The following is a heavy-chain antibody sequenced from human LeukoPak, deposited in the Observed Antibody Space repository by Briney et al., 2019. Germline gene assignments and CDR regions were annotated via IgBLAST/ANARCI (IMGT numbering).Heavy chain of an antibody. V-gene: IGHV4-30-2*01. CDR1: GGSISSGGYY. CDR2: IYHSGST. Sequence: SETLSLTCTVSGGSISSGGYYWSWIRQPPGKGLEWVGYIYHSGSTYYNPSLKSRVTISVDRSKNQFSLKLSSVTAADTAVYYCARGGRADAFDIWGQGTMVTVSS. CDR3: ARGGRADAFDI. J-gene: IGHJ3*02.